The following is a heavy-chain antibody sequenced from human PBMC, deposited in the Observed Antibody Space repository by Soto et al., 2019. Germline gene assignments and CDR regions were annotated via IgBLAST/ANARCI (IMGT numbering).Heavy chain of an antibody. Sequence: QVQLQESGPGLVKPSQTLSLTCTVSGGSISSGGYYWSWIRQHPGKGLPWIGDIYYSGSTYYNPSLQSRVTVSGDTSKSHFSLKLSSVTAADTAVYYCARGESGGTDIVVVPAAMTWFDPWGQGTLVTVSS. V-gene: IGHV4-31*03. CDR2: IYYSGST. CDR3: ARGESGGTDIVVVPAAMTWFDP. J-gene: IGHJ5*02. D-gene: IGHD2-2*01. CDR1: GGSISSGGYY.